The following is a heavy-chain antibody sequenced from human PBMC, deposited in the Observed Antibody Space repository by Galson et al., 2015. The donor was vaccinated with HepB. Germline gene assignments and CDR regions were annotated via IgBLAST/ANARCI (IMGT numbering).Heavy chain of an antibody. Sequence: SLRPSCAASGFTFSPYAMHWVRQAPGKGLEWVGIISYDGSHQYYGDSVKGRFTISRDNSKNTLYLQMHSLRGTDTAVYYCARDSGWYFDLWGRGTLVTVSS. CDR1: GFTFSPYA. CDR2: ISYDGSHQ. J-gene: IGHJ2*01. V-gene: IGHV3-30*03. CDR3: ARDSGWYFDL. D-gene: IGHD3-10*01.